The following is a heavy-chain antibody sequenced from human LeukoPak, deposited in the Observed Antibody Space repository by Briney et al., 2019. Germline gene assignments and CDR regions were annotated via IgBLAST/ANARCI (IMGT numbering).Heavy chain of an antibody. CDR1: GFTFSNYA. Sequence: PGGSLRLSCAASGFTFSNYAMSWVRQAPGKGLEWVSAISGSGGSTYYADSVKGRFTISRDNSKNTLYLQMNSLRAEDTAVYYCAKDRIAAAGSSEYFDYWGQGTLVTVSS. CDR3: AKDRIAAAGSSEYFDY. J-gene: IGHJ4*02. D-gene: IGHD6-13*01. CDR2: ISGSGGST. V-gene: IGHV3-23*01.